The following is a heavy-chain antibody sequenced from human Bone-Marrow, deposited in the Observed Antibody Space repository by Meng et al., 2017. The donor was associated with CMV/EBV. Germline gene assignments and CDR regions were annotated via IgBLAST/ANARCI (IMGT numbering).Heavy chain of an antibody. J-gene: IGHJ5*02. CDR1: GFTFNGCT. V-gene: IGHV3-30*02. D-gene: IGHD3-3*01. CDR3: ARGHYDFWSGYRGEFGWFDP. Sequence: GGSLRLSCAASGFTFNGCTMSRVRQAPGKGLEWVAFIRYDGSNKYYADSVKGRFTISRDNSKNTLYLQMNSLRAEDTAVYYCARGHYDFWSGYRGEFGWFDPWGQGTRVTVSS. CDR2: IRYDGSNK.